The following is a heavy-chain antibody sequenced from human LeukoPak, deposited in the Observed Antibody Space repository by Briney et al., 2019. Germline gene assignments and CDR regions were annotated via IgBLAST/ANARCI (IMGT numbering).Heavy chain of an antibody. J-gene: IGHJ4*02. CDR1: GFRFSTYW. CDR3: ARGGSYYAN. V-gene: IGHV3-7*04. D-gene: IGHD3-10*01. Sequence: GGSLRLSCAASGFRFSTYWMSWVHQAPGKGLEWVANIKEDGSEKYYVDSVEGRFTISRDNAKNSLFLQMNSLRVDDTAVYYCARGGSYYANWGQGALVTVPS. CDR2: IKEDGSEK.